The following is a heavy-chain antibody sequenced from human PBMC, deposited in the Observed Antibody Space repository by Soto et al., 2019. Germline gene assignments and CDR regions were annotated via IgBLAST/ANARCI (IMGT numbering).Heavy chain of an antibody. V-gene: IGHV3-23*01. J-gene: IGHJ6*02. Sequence: VQLLESGGGLVQPGGSLRLACSASGFTFNHYAMSWVRQAPGKGLEWVSAVSGRGGSTKYADSVKGRFVISRDNSNSMLFLQMDSLRGEATAVYYCAKDSTVTTSLYFYYYGFDVWGQGTTVTVSS. CDR2: VSGRGGST. D-gene: IGHD4-17*01. CDR1: GFTFNHYA. CDR3: AKDSTVTTSLYFYYYGFDV.